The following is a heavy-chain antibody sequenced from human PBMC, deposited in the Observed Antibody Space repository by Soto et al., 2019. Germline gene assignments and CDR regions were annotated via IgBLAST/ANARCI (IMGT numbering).Heavy chain of an antibody. CDR3: ARDLPPVDY. CDR2: ISAYNGNT. Sequence: QVQLVQSGAEVKKPGASVKVSCKASGYTFTSYAISWLRPAPGQVLVWMGWISAYNGNTNYAQKLKGRVTMTTDTSTSTSYMELRSMRSDDTGVYYCARDLPPVDYWGQGTRVTVSS. V-gene: IGHV1-18*01. CDR1: GYTFTSYA. J-gene: IGHJ4*02.